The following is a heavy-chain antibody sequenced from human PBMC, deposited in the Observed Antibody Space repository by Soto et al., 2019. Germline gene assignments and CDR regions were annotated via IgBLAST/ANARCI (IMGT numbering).Heavy chain of an antibody. CDR1: YD. J-gene: IGHJ5*01. Sequence: YDGGWRRLAAGQGLEWMGWMNPNSGNIGYAQKFQGRVTMTRNTSISTAYMELSSLRSEDTAVYYGASQALSRTGFDSLRQGSLVTV. CDR2: MNPNSGNI. CDR3: ASQALSRTGFDS. V-gene: IGHV1-8*01.